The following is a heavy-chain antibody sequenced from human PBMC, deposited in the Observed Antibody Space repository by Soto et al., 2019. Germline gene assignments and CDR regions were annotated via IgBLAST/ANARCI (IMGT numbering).Heavy chain of an antibody. CDR2: IYYSGST. CDR1: GGSISSGGYY. Sequence: SETLSLTCTVSGGSISSGGYYWSWIRQHPGKGLEWIGYIYYSGSTYYNPSLKSRVTISVDTSKNQFSLKLSSVTAADTAVYYCARGLSSWYSDDPDNWFDPWGQGTLVTVSS. CDR3: ARGLSSWYSDDPDNWFDP. V-gene: IGHV4-31*03. J-gene: IGHJ5*02. D-gene: IGHD6-13*01.